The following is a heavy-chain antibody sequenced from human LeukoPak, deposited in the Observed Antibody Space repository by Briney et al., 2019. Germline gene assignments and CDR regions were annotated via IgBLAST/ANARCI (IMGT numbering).Heavy chain of an antibody. CDR3: AKGTTRAGRWIEDFDY. Sequence: GGSLRLSCAASGFTFSSYGMHWVRQAPGKGLEWVAFIRFDGTNKYSADSVKSRFTISRDNSKDTLYLQMNSLRAEDTAVYYCAKGTTRAGRWIEDFDYWGQGTLVTVSS. CDR2: IRFDGTNK. V-gene: IGHV3-30*02. D-gene: IGHD6-13*01. CDR1: GFTFSSYG. J-gene: IGHJ4*02.